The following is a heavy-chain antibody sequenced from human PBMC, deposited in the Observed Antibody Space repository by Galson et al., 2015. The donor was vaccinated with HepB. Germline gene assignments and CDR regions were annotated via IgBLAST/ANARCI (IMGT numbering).Heavy chain of an antibody. V-gene: IGHV3-53*01. CDR2: IYSSSSST. J-gene: IGHJ4*02. Sequence: SLRLSCADSGFSVYSNYMNWVGQAQGKGLEWVSLIYSSSSSTNYTDVVRGRFTISRDTSKNTVYLQMSRLRADDTAIYYCAQLGTGYWGRGTLVTVSS. CDR3: AQLGTGY. D-gene: IGHD7-27*01. CDR1: GFSVYSNY.